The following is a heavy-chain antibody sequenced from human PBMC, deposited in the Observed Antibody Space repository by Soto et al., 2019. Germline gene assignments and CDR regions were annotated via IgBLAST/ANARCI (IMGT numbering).Heavy chain of an antibody. V-gene: IGHV3-9*01. J-gene: IGHJ6*02. CDR1: GFTFDENA. CDR2: ISWTSRTI. Sequence: GGSLRLSSAASGFTFDENAMHWVREALGKGLKWDSSISWTSRTIAYADSVKGRFTISRVNAKNSLYLQMNSLRAEDTALYYCAKDYCSSGSCYGMDVWGQGATVTVSS. D-gene: IGHD2-15*01. CDR3: AKDYCSSGSCYGMDV.